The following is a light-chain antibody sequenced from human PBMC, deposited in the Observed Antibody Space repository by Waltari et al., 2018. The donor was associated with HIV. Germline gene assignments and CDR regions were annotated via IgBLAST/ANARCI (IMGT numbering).Light chain of an antibody. CDR3: SSYTISSTVV. V-gene: IGLV2-14*03. J-gene: IGLJ2*01. CDR2: DVT. Sequence: QSALTQSASVSGSPGQSITISCTGTGSDIGGYNYVSWYQQQPGKAPKLLIYDVTDRHSGISDRFSGSKSGNTASLTISGLQAEDEADYYCSSYTISSTVVFGGGTKLTVL. CDR1: GSDIGGYNY.